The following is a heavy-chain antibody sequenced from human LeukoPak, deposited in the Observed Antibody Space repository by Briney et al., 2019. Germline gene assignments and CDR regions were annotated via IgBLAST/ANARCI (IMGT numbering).Heavy chain of an antibody. CDR2: ISYNGNT. Sequence: SETLSLTCTVSGGSIGGGGNYWTWIRQHPGKGLEWIGYISYNGNTHYNPSLRSRIAISIDTSKNQFFLKLTSVTAADTAVYYCARDARYYYDTSGYYFDSWGQGTLVSVSS. CDR1: GGSIGGGGNY. CDR3: ARDARYYYDTSGYYFDS. V-gene: IGHV4-31*03. J-gene: IGHJ4*02. D-gene: IGHD3-22*01.